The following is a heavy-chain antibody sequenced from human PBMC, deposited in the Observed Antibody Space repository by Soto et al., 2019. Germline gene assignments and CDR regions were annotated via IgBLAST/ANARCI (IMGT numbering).Heavy chain of an antibody. CDR3: ATYCSSTTCYSWNWFDP. D-gene: IGHD2-2*01. J-gene: IGHJ5*02. Sequence: QVQLVQSGAEVKKPGASVKVSCKASGYTFTSYGISWVRQAPGQGLEWMGWISADNGNTNYAQKLQGRVTMTNDTSTSTAYKELRSLRSDDTAVYYCATYCSSTTCYSWNWFDPWGQGTLVTVSS. CDR1: GYTFTSYG. CDR2: ISADNGNT. V-gene: IGHV1-18*01.